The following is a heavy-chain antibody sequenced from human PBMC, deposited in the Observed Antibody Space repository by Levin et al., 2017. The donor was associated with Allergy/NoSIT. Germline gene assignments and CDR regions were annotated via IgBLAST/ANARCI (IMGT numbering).Heavy chain of an antibody. Sequence: SETLSLTCTVSGGSISSYYWSWIRQPPGKGLEWIGYIYYSGSTNYNPSLKSRVTISVDTSKNQFSLKLSSVTAADTAVYYCARSPPLVRYRFDYWGQGTLVTVSS. CDR1: GGSISSYY. CDR2: IYYSGST. V-gene: IGHV4-59*01. J-gene: IGHJ4*02. D-gene: IGHD3-9*01. CDR3: ARSPPLVRYRFDY.